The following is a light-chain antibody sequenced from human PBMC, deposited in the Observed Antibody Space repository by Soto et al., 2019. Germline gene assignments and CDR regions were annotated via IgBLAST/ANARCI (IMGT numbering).Light chain of an antibody. V-gene: IGKV1-39*01. Sequence: DIQMTQSPSSLSASVGDRFTITCRESQSINRFLNWYQQKPGKAPKLLIYAAASLQSGVPSRFSGSGSGTDFTLTISSLQPEDFATYYCQQSYSPPPVTFGQGTRLEI. J-gene: IGKJ5*01. CDR2: AAA. CDR1: QSINRF. CDR3: QQSYSPPPVT.